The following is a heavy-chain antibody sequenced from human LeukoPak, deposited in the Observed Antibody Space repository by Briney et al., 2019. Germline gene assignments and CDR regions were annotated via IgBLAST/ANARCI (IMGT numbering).Heavy chain of an antibody. D-gene: IGHD3-10*01. Sequence: GGSLRLSCAASGFTFSSYAMSWVRQAPGKGLEWVSDIRGSGGSTYYADSVKGRFTISRDNSKNTLYLQMNSLRAEDTAVYYCAKAGGSDFDYWGQGTLVTVSS. J-gene: IGHJ4*02. CDR2: IRGSGGST. V-gene: IGHV3-23*01. CDR3: AKAGGSDFDY. CDR1: GFTFSSYA.